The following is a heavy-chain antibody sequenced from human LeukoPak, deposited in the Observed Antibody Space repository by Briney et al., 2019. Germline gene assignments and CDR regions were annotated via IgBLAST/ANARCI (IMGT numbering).Heavy chain of an antibody. CDR3: AREGRGSGHWAGFDF. CDR1: GYTFSDHY. J-gene: IGHJ4*02. CDR2: INPYSGDT. D-gene: IGHD7-27*01. V-gene: IGHV1-2*02. Sequence: ASVKVSCKTSGYTFSDHYVQWLRQAPGQGLEWMGWINPYSGDTSSARKFQGRVTMTKDTSIITACLELTGLTSDDTAIYYCAREGRGSGHWAGFDFWGQGALVTVSS.